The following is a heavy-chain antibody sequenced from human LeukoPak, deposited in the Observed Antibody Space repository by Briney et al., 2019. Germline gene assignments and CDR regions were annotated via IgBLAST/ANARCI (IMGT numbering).Heavy chain of an antibody. Sequence: PGGSLRLSCAASGFTFSSYAMSWVRQAPGKGLEWVAVISYDGSNKYYADSVKGRFTISRDNSKNTLYLQMNSLRAEDTAVYYCAKVRLGYFDIWGQGTMVTVSS. V-gene: IGHV3-30*18. CDR3: AKVRLGYFDI. CDR1: GFTFSSYA. J-gene: IGHJ3*02. D-gene: IGHD5-18*01. CDR2: ISYDGSNK.